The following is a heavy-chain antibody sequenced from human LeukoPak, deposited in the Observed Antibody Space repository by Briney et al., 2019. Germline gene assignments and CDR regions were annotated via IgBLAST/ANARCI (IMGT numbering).Heavy chain of an antibody. CDR3: ARSGEDTAMVIGAYFDY. V-gene: IGHV1-18*01. CDR2: ISAYNGNT. J-gene: IGHJ4*02. Sequence: GASVKVSCKASGYTFASYGISWVRQAPGQGREWMGWISAYNGNTNYAQKFQGRVTITTDESTSTAYMELSSLRSEDTAVYYCARSGEDTAMVIGAYFDYWGQGTLVTVSS. CDR1: GYTFASYG. D-gene: IGHD5-18*01.